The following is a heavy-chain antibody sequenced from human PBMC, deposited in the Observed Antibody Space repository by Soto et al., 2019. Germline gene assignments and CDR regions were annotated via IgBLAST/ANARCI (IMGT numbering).Heavy chain of an antibody. D-gene: IGHD1-26*01. V-gene: IGHV3-9*01. CDR2: ISWNSGSI. CDR3: AKRSLPALGFQH. J-gene: IGHJ1*01. Sequence: GGSLRLSCAASGFTFDDYAMHWVRQAPGKGLEWVSGISWNSGSIGYADSVKGRFTISRDNAKNSLYLQMNSLRAEDTALYYCAKRSLPALGFQHWDPGTLLTV. CDR1: GFTFDDYA.